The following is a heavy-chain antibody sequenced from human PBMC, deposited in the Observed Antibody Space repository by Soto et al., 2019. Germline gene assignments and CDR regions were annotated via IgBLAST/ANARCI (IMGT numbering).Heavy chain of an antibody. V-gene: IGHV4-61*08. CDR1: GGSVSTGVHY. D-gene: IGHD6-13*01. CDR2: IYYSGIT. Sequence: QVQLQESGPGLVKPSETLSLTCTVSVSGGSVSTGVHYWSWIRQPPGKGLEWIGYIYYSGITNYTPSIKSRVTISVDTSKNQFSLKLTSMTAADTAVYYCARGYYTSWYWFDRWGRGTLVTVSS. J-gene: IGHJ2*01. CDR3: ARGYYTSWYWFDR.